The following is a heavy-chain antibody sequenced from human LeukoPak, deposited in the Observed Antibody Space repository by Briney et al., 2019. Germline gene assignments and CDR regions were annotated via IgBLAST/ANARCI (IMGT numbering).Heavy chain of an antibody. D-gene: IGHD4-23*01. CDR2: IYYSGST. V-gene: IGHV4-59*01. CDR1: GGSISSYY. J-gene: IGHJ3*02. CDR3: ASSYGGNSEGDDAFDI. Sequence: SETLSLTCTVSGGSISSYYWSWLRQPPGKGLEWIGYIYYSGSTNYNPSLKSRVTISVDTSKNQFSLKLSSVTAADTAVYYCASSYGGNSEGDDAFDIWGQGTMVTVSS.